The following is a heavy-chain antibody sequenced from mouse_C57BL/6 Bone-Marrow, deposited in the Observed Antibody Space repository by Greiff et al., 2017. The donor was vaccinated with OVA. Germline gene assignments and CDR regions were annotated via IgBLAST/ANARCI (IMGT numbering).Heavy chain of an antibody. CDR3: TRPSYYGMDY. J-gene: IGHJ4*01. CDR1: GYTFTSYW. CDR2: IYPGNSDT. V-gene: IGHV1-5*01. Sequence: EVQLQQSGTVLARPGASVKMSCKTSGYTFTSYWMHWVKQRPGQGLEWIGAIYPGNSDTSYNQKFKGKAKLTAVTSASTAYMELSSLTNEDSAVYYCTRPSYYGMDYWGQGTSVTVSS.